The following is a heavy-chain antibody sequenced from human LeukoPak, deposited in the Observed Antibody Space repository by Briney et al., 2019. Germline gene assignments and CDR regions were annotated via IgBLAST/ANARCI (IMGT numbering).Heavy chain of an antibody. CDR1: GFTFSNAW. J-gene: IGHJ4*02. D-gene: IGHD3-10*01. CDR3: TTDPATYYYGSGSYYNTSTPVISDY. Sequence: GGSLRLSCAASGFTFSNAWMSWVRQAPGKGLEWVGRIKSKTDGGTTDYAAPVKGRFAISRDDSKNTLYLQMNSLKTEDTAVYYCTTDPATYYYGSGSYYNTSTPVISDYWGQGTLVTVSS. CDR2: IKSKTDGGTT. V-gene: IGHV3-15*01.